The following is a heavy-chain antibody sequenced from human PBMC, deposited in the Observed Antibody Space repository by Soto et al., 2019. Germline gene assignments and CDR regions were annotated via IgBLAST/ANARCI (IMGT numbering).Heavy chain of an antibody. V-gene: IGHV1-18*01. CDR1: GYTFSHSG. Sequence: QVQLVQAGPELKQPGASVKVSCKASGYTFSHSGFRWMRQAPVQGLAWMGWISTYNGNTNYVQKLQGRLSMTTDTYTSAAFREGRTLRSDETAFYYCARDEYYYGRNWLNPGGQGTLGTVTS. CDR3: ARDEYYYGRNWLNP. CDR2: ISTYNGNT. D-gene: IGHD3-10*01. J-gene: IGHJ5*02.